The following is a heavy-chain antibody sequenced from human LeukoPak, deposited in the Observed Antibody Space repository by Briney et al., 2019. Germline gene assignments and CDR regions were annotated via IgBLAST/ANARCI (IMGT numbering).Heavy chain of an antibody. V-gene: IGHV4-30-4*01. CDR1: GGSISSGDYY. J-gene: IGHJ5*02. D-gene: IGHD3-22*01. CDR3: ARPYYYDSRIDP. Sequence: NSSQTLSLTCTVSGGSISSGDYYWSWIRQPPGKGLEWIAYMYYSGSPYYNPSLKSRVTMSADTSKNQLSLKLSSVTAADTAVYYCARPYYYDSRIDPWGQGILVTVSS. CDR2: MYYSGSP.